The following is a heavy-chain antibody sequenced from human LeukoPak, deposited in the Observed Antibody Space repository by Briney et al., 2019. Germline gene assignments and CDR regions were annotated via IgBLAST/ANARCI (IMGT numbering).Heavy chain of an antibody. Sequence: SQSLSLTCAISGDSVSSNSAAWNWIRQSPSRGLEWLGRTYYRSKWYNDYAVSVRSRITINPDISKDQFSLQLNSVTPEDTAVYYCARTGGGVRSFDYWGQGTLVTVSS. CDR1: GDSVSSNSAA. CDR2: TYYRSKWYN. D-gene: IGHD1-26*01. J-gene: IGHJ4*02. V-gene: IGHV6-1*01. CDR3: ARTGGGVRSFDY.